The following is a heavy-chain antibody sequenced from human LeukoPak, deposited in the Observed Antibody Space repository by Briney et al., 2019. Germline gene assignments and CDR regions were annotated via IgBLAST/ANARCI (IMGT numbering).Heavy chain of an antibody. J-gene: IGHJ4*02. V-gene: IGHV1-69*13. D-gene: IGHD6-19*01. CDR1: GGTFSSYA. CDR3: AREGGYSSGWYYFDY. Sequence: ASVKVSCKDSGGTFSSYAISWVRQAPGQGLEWMGGIIPIFGTANYAQKFQGRVTITADESTSTAYMELSSLRSEDTAVYYCAREGGYSSGWYYFDYWGQGTLVTVSS. CDR2: IIPIFGTA.